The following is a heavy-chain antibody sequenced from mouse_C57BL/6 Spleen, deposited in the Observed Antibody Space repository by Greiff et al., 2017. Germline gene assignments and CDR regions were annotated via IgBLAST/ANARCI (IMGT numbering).Heavy chain of an antibody. Sequence: QVQLQQSGAELVKPGASVKLSCKASGYTFTEYTIHWVKQRSGQGLEWIGWFYPGSGSIKYNEKFKDQATLTADTSSSTVYMELSSLTSEDSEVYFCARHDPYYGSRVPFDYWGQGTTLTVSS. CDR3: ARHDPYYGSRVPFDY. CDR2: FYPGSGSI. CDR1: GYTFTEYT. J-gene: IGHJ2*01. V-gene: IGHV1-62-2*01. D-gene: IGHD1-1*01.